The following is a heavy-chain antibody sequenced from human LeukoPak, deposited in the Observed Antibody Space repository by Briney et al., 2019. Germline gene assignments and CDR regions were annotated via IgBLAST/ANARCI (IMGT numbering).Heavy chain of an antibody. V-gene: IGHV1-69*01. Sequence: SVKVSCKASGGTFSSYAISWVRQAPGQGLEWMGGIIPIFGTANYAQKFQGRVTITADESTSAAYMELSSLRSEDTAVYYCARDGYSYAQLDYWGQGTLVTVSS. J-gene: IGHJ4*02. CDR2: IIPIFGTA. CDR1: GGTFSSYA. D-gene: IGHD5-18*01. CDR3: ARDGYSYAQLDY.